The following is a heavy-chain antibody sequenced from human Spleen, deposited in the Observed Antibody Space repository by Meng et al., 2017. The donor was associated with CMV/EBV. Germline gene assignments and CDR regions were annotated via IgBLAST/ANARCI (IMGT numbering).Heavy chain of an antibody. Sequence: DTFTGDYMQWVRQAPGQGLEWMGWINPNRGGKNYAQKFKGRVTMTRDTSISTAYMELSRLRSDDTAVYYCARGYCSSTSCANYFDYWGQGTLVTVSS. CDR3: ARGYCSSTSCANYFDY. CDR2: INPNRGGK. CDR1: DTFTGDY. J-gene: IGHJ4*02. D-gene: IGHD2-2*01. V-gene: IGHV1-2*02.